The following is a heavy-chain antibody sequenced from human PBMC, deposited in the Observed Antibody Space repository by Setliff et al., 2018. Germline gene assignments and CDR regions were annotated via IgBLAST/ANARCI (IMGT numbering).Heavy chain of an antibody. Sequence: LRLSCTASGLSYRNDWVSWVRQAPGKGLEWLASINPHGTDKYYADSVKGRFTISRDNSKNTLYLQMNSLRADDPAVYYCRLWSGETSRDYWGQGTLVTVSS. V-gene: IGHV3-7*03. CDR2: INPHGTDK. CDR1: GLSYRNDW. D-gene: IGHD3-10*01. J-gene: IGHJ4*02. CDR3: RLWSGETSRDY.